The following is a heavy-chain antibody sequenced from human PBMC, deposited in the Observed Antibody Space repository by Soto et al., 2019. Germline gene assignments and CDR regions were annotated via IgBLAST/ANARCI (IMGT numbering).Heavy chain of an antibody. D-gene: IGHD1-1*01. CDR2: IRSKANSYAT. CDR3: TSETRLPPNPERDDY. CDR1: GFTFSGSA. J-gene: IGHJ4*02. V-gene: IGHV3-73*01. Sequence: EVQLVESGGGLVQPGGSLKLSCAASGFTFSGSAMPWVRQASGKGLAWVGRIRSKANSYATAYAASVKGRFTISRDDSKNTAYLQMNSLKTEDTAVYYCTSETRLPPNPERDDYWGQGTLVTVSS.